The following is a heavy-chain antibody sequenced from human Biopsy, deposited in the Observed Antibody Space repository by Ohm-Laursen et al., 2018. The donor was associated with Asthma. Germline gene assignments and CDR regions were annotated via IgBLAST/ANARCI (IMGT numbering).Heavy chain of an antibody. CDR2: VHSSGST. V-gene: IGHV4-59*01. D-gene: IGHD6-13*01. CDR3: ARATSTWSQSGPHFFDH. Sequence: SETLSLTCTVSPGSINDYYWNWIRQFPGKGLEWIGYVHSSGSTRFNPSLKSRVTVSVDTSVDQVSLKLSSVSAADTAIYFGARATSTWSQSGPHFFDHGGPGTLVTVSS. CDR1: PGSINDYY. J-gene: IGHJ5*02.